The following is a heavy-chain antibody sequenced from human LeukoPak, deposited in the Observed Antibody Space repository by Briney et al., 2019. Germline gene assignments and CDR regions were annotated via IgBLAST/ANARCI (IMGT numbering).Heavy chain of an antibody. D-gene: IGHD1-26*01. Sequence: PGGSLRLSCAASGFTFDDYAMHWVRQAPGKGLEWVSGLNWNSGGIVYADSVKGRFTISRDNAKGSLYLQMNNLRTEDTALYYCARDQVRGGSYQRPGGVFDYWGQGTLVTVSS. V-gene: IGHV3-9*01. J-gene: IGHJ4*02. CDR1: GFTFDDYA. CDR3: ARDQVRGGSYQRPGGVFDY. CDR2: LNWNSGGI.